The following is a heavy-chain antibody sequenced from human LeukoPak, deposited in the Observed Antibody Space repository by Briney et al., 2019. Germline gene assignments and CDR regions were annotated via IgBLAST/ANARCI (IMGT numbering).Heavy chain of an antibody. J-gene: IGHJ4*02. CDR2: FDPEDGET. Sequence: ASVKVSCKVSGYTLTELSMHWVRQAPGKGLEWMGGFDPEDGETIYAQKFQGRVTTTEDTSTDTAYMELSSLRSEDTAVYYCATDIEIPGIDYWGQGTLVTVSS. CDR3: ATDIEIPGIDY. V-gene: IGHV1-24*01. CDR1: GYTLTELS. D-gene: IGHD2-2*01.